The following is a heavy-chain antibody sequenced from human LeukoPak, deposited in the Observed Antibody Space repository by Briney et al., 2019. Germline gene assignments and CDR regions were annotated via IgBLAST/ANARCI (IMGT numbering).Heavy chain of an antibody. CDR1: GGSISSYY. Sequence: PSETLSLTCTVSGGSISSYYWSWIRQPPGKGLEWIGYIYYSGSTNYNPSLKSRVTISVDTSKNQFSLKLSSVTAAGTAVYYCARHVGRGTQIYYMDVWGKGTMVTVSS. CDR2: IYYSGST. D-gene: IGHD3-16*01. V-gene: IGHV4-59*01. CDR3: ARHVGRGTQIYYMDV. J-gene: IGHJ6*03.